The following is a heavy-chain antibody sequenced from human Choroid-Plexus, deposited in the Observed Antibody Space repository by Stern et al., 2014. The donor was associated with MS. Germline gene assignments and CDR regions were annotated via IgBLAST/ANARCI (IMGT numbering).Heavy chain of an antibody. V-gene: IGHV3-30*18. Sequence: VQLVESGGGVVQHGRPLGLSCVASGFTFGSCAMHWVRQAPGKGLEWVAGVSYDGSNKYYADTVKGSFTISRDNSQNTLYMQMSSLSPEDTAVYYCAKDRQYLTYFFDHWGQGSLVTVSS. CDR3: AKDRQYLTYFFDH. J-gene: IGHJ5*02. CDR1: GFTFGSCA. D-gene: IGHD2/OR15-2a*01. CDR2: VSYDGSNK.